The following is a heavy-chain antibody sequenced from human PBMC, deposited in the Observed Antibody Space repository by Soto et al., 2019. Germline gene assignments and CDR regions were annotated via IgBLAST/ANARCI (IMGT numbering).Heavy chain of an antibody. J-gene: IGHJ4*02. V-gene: IGHV1-2*02. CDR3: VSPWNY. CDR2: INPNNGDT. CDR1: GYTFTGYY. D-gene: IGHD1-1*01. Sequence: QVQLVQSGAEVKKPGASVKVSCKASGYTFTGYYMHWVRQAPGQGLEWMGWINPNNGDTKYGQKFQGRVTMTRATSISTAYMELSGLRSDDTAVYYCVSPWNYWGQGTLVTVSS.